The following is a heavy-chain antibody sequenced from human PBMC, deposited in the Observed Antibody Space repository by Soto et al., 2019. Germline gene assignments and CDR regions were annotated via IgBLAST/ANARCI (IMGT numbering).Heavy chain of an antibody. CDR1: VDSIISRDFD. V-gene: IGHV4-39*01. J-gene: IGHJ5*02. CDR3: ARHSLALRKNNWFDP. CDR2: IFYLGSS. D-gene: IGHD3-3*02. Sequence: PSETLSLNCTVSVDSIISRDFDWGWVRQPPGKGLEWIGSIFYLGSSYYNPSLKSRVTMSVDTSKNQFSLRLRSVTAADTALYFCARHSLALRKNNWFDPWGQGIMFTGSS.